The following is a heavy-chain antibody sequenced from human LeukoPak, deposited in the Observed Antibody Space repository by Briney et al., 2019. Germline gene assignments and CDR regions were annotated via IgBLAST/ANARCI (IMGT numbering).Heavy chain of an antibody. CDR2: INPNSGGT. CDR3: ATSKVATIKPLDY. Sequence: ASVKVSCKASGYTFTGYYMHWVRQAPGQGLEWMGWINPNSGGTNYAQKFQGRVTMTRDTSISTAYMELSRLRSDDTAVCYCATSKVATIKPLDYWGQGTLVTVSS. V-gene: IGHV1-2*02. D-gene: IGHD5-12*01. CDR1: GYTFTGYY. J-gene: IGHJ4*02.